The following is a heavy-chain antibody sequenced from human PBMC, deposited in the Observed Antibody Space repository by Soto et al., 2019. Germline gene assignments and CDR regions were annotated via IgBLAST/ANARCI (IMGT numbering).Heavy chain of an antibody. J-gene: IGHJ6*02. Sequence: QMQLVQSGAEVKKPRTSVKVSCKASGFTFTSSAVQWVRQARGQRLEWIGWIVVGSGNTNYAQKFQERVTITRDMSTSTAYMELSSLRSEDTAVYYCAAAGLPLYYYYGMDVWGQGTTVTLSS. D-gene: IGHD2-21*02. CDR3: AAAGLPLYYYYGMDV. CDR1: GFTFTSSA. V-gene: IGHV1-58*01. CDR2: IVVGSGNT.